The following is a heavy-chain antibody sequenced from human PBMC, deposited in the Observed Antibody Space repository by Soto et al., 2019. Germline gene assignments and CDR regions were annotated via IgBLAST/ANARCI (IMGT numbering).Heavy chain of an antibody. V-gene: IGHV4-59*01. D-gene: IGHD3-9*01. CDR1: GGSISSYH. Sequence: SETLSLTCTVSGGSISSYHWSWIRQPPGKGLEWIGYIYYSGSTNYNPSLKSRVTISVDTSKNQFSLKLSSVTAADTAVYYCARDYDILTGYYGMDVWGQGTTVTVSS. CDR3: ARDYDILTGYYGMDV. CDR2: IYYSGST. J-gene: IGHJ6*02.